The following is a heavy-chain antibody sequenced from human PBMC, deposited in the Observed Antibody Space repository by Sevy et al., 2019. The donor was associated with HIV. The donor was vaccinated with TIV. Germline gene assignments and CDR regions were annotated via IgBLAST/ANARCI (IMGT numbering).Heavy chain of an antibody. D-gene: IGHD1-26*01. J-gene: IGHJ4*02. CDR1: GFTFSSYE. V-gene: IGHV3-48*03. CDR3: ARVRGPEWELLHGLTFDY. Sequence: GGSLRLSCAASGFTFSSYEMNWVRQAPGKGLEWVSYISSSGSTIYYADSVKGRFTISRDNAKNSLYLQMNSLRAEDTAVYYCARVRGPEWELLHGLTFDYWGQGTLVTVSS. CDR2: ISSSGSTI.